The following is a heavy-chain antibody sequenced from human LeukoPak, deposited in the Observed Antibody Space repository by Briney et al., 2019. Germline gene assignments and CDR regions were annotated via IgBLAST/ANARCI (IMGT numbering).Heavy chain of an antibody. CDR2: ISGSAGAT. CDR3: AKKRGNHDWLYYFDD. CDR1: GFTFNNYA. V-gene: IGHV3-23*01. J-gene: IGHJ4*01. Sequence: GGSLRLSCAASGFTFNNYAMSWVRQAPGKGLEWVSAISGSAGATYYPDSVKGRFTISRDNSKNTLYLQMNSLRAEDTAVYYCAKKRGNHDWLYYFDDWGQGTQVTVSS. D-gene: IGHD3-9*01.